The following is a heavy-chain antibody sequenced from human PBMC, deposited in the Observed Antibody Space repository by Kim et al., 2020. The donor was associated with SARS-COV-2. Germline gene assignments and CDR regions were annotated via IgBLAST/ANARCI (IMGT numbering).Heavy chain of an antibody. D-gene: IGHD3-22*01. CDR3: ARAPYYYDSSGYYYVRYFQH. CDR1: GGSFSGYY. Sequence: SETLSLTCAVYGGSFSGYYWSWIRQPPGKGLEWIGEINHSGSTNYNPSLKSRVTISVDTSKNQFSLKLSSVTAADTAVYYCARAPYYYDSSGYYYVRYFQHWGQGTLVTVSS. V-gene: IGHV4-34*01. CDR2: INHSGST. J-gene: IGHJ1*01.